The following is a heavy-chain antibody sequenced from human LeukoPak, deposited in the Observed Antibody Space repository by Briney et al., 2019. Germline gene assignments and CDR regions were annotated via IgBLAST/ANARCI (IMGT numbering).Heavy chain of an antibody. CDR2: ISWKSGTI. J-gene: IGHJ4*02. CDR3: VKARRDGYNSWGIFDY. Sequence: GGSLRLSCAASGFTFSSYWMHWVRQAPGKGLEWVSGISWKSGTIGYADSVKGRFTISRDNAKNSLYLQMNSLRVEDMALYYCVKARRDGYNSWGIFDYWGQGTLVTVSS. D-gene: IGHD5-24*01. CDR1: GFTFSSYW. V-gene: IGHV3-9*03.